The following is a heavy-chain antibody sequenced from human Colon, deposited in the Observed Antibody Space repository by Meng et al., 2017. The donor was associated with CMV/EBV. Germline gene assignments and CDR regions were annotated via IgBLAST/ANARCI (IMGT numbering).Heavy chain of an antibody. Sequence: GESLKISCKGSGYSFTSYWFGWVRQMPGKGLEWMGIIYPGDSDTSYSPSFQGQVTIPADKSISTAYLQWSSLKASDTAMYYCARSYSSSRHYYYGIDVWGQGTTVTVSS. CDR1: GYSFTSYW. CDR2: IYPGDSDT. CDR3: ARSYSSSRHYYYGIDV. V-gene: IGHV5-51*01. J-gene: IGHJ6*02. D-gene: IGHD6-13*01.